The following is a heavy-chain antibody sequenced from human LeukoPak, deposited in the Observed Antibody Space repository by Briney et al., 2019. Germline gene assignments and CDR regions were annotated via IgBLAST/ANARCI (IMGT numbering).Heavy chain of an antibody. Sequence: ASVKVSCKVSGYTLTELSMHWVRQAPGKGLEWMGGFDPEDGETIYAQKFRGRVTMTEDTSTDTAYMELSSLRSEDTAVYYCATDQPNRYYDFWSGYHYYWGQGTLVTVSS. J-gene: IGHJ4*02. CDR3: ATDQPNRYYDFWSGYHYY. D-gene: IGHD3-3*01. V-gene: IGHV1-24*01. CDR2: FDPEDGET. CDR1: GYTLTELS.